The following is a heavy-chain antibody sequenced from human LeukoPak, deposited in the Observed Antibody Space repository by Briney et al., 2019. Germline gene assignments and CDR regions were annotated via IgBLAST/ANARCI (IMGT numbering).Heavy chain of an antibody. V-gene: IGHV5-51*01. Sequence: GESLKISCRGSGYRFTDYWIGWVRQMPGKGLEWMGIIYPGDSNTKYSPSFQGQVTISAARSISTAYLQWSSLEASDTAMYYCARRVEYYYGSGSYWYFDIWGRGTLVTVSS. J-gene: IGHJ2*01. CDR3: ARRVEYYYGSGSYWYFDI. CDR2: IYPGDSNT. D-gene: IGHD3-10*01. CDR1: GYRFTDYW.